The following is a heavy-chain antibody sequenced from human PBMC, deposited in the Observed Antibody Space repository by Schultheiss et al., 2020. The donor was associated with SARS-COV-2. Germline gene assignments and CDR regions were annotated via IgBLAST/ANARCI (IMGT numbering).Heavy chain of an antibody. D-gene: IGHD2-21*01. J-gene: IGHJ4*02. Sequence: SETLSLTCTVSGGSISSAAYYWGWIRQSPRMGLQWLGSIYHSGTTYYNPSLKSRVTISVDTSRNQFSLKLRSESAADTAVYYCGAVIGGNYFDYWGQGALVTVSS. V-gene: IGHV4-39*01. CDR1: GGSISSAAYY. CDR3: GAVIGGNYFDY. CDR2: IYHSGTT.